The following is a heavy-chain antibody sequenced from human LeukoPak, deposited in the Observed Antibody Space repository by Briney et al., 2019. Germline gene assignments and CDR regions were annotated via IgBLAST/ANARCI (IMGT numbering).Heavy chain of an antibody. D-gene: IGHD3-3*01. Sequence: GGSLRLSCAASGFTFSSYAMSWVRQAPGKGLEWVSAISGSGGSTYYADSVKGRFTISRDNSKNTLYLQMNSLRAEDTAVYYCAKHPVNYDFWSGYSGLFDYWGQGTLVTVSS. V-gene: IGHV3-23*01. CDR2: ISGSGGST. CDR1: GFTFSSYA. CDR3: AKHPVNYDFWSGYSGLFDY. J-gene: IGHJ4*02.